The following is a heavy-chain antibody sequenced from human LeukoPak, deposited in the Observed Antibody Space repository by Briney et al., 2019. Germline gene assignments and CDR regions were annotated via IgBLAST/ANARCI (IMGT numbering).Heavy chain of an antibody. CDR2: IIPIFGTA. V-gene: IGHV1-69*05. J-gene: IGHJ5*02. Sequence: GASVKVSCXASGGTFSSYAISWVRQAPGQGLEWMGGIIPIFGTANYAQKFQGRVTMTRNTSISTAYMELSSLRSEDTAVYYCARKNWFDPWGQGTLVTVSS. CDR1: GGTFSSYA. CDR3: ARKNWFDP.